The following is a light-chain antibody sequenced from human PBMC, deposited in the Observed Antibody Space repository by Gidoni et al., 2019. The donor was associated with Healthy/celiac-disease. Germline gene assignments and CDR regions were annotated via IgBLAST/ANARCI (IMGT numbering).Light chain of an antibody. V-gene: IGKV3-20*01. Sequence: EIVLTQSPGTLSLSPGERATLSCSASQSVSSSYLAWYQQKPGQAPRLLIYGASSRATGIPDRFSCSGSGTDFTLTISRLEPEDFAVYYCQQYGSSPWTFGQGTKVEIK. J-gene: IGKJ1*01. CDR3: QQYGSSPWT. CDR1: QSVSSSY. CDR2: GAS.